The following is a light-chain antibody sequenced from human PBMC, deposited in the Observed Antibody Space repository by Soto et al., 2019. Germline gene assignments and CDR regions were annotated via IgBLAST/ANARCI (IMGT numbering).Light chain of an antibody. CDR3: CSYAGGPYV. J-gene: IGLJ1*01. V-gene: IGLV2-11*01. Sequence: QSALTQPRSVSGSPGQSVTISCTGTSSDVGGYNYVSWYQQHPGKAPKIIIYHVTERPSGVPDRFSGSKSGNTASLTISGLQGEDEAHYYCCSYAGGPYVFGPGTKLTVL. CDR1: SSDVGGYNY. CDR2: HVT.